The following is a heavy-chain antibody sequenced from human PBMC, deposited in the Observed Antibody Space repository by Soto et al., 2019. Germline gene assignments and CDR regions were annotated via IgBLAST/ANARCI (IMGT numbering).Heavy chain of an antibody. CDR3: ARRGRGVFSYLFDY. Sequence: QVQLQESGPGLVKPSETLSLTCTVSGGSVSSGSYYWSWIRQPPGKGLEWIGYIYYSGSTNYNPSLKSRVTISVDTSKNQSSLKLSSVTAADTAVYYCARRGRGVFSYLFDYWGQGTLVTVSS. J-gene: IGHJ4*02. CDR2: IYYSGST. CDR1: GGSVSSGSYY. V-gene: IGHV4-61*01. D-gene: IGHD3-10*01.